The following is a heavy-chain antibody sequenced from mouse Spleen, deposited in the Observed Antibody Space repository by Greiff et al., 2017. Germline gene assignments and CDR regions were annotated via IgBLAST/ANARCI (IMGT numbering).Heavy chain of an antibody. CDR1: GFTFSNYW. V-gene: IGHV6-3*01. CDR2: IRLKSDNYAT. CDR3: TGLYDGYYSYAMDY. D-gene: IGHD2-3*01. Sequence: EVTLVESGGGLVQPGGSMKLSCVASGFTFSNYWMNWVRQSPEKGLEWVAQIRLKSDNYATHYAESVKGRFTISRDDSKSSVYLQMNNLRAEDTGIYYCTGLYDGYYSYAMDYWGQGTSVTVSS. J-gene: IGHJ4*01.